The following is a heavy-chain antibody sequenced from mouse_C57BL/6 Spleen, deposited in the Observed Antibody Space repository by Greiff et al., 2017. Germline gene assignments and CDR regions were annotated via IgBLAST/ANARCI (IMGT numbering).Heavy chain of an antibody. CDR3: ARLDDERVYYYAMDY. Sequence: VQLQQSGTELVKPGASVKLSCKASGYTFTSYWMHWVKQRPGQGLEWIGNINPSNGGTNYNEKFKSKATLTVDKSSSTAYMQLSSLTSEDSAVYYCARLDDERVYYYAMDYWGQGTSVTVSS. CDR1: GYTFTSYW. CDR2: INPSNGGT. D-gene: IGHD2-12*01. J-gene: IGHJ4*01. V-gene: IGHV1-53*01.